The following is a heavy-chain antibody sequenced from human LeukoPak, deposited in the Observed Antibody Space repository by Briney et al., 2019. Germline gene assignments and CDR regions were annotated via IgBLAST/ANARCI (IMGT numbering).Heavy chain of an antibody. V-gene: IGHV1-69*05. D-gene: IGHD6-19*01. CDR3: ARQGLSGYSSGWYDY. CDR2: IIPIFGTA. Sequence: ASVKVSCKASGGTFSSYAINWVRQAPGQGLDWMGRIIPIFGTANYAQKFQGRVTITTDESTSTAYMELSSLRSEDTAVYYCARQGLSGYSSGWYDYWGQGTLVTVSS. CDR1: GGTFSSYA. J-gene: IGHJ4*02.